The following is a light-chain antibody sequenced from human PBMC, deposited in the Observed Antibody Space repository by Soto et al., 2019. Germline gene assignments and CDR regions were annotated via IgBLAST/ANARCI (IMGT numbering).Light chain of an antibody. V-gene: IGKV1-39*01. Sequence: IQMTQSPSSLSASVGDRVTITCRASQSVITYLNWYRQKPGKAPKLLIYTASSLESGVPTRFSGSGSGTDFALTISSLQPEDFATYYCQQRNSYPITFGQGTRLEI. CDR3: QQRNSYPIT. CDR1: QSVITY. J-gene: IGKJ5*01. CDR2: TAS.